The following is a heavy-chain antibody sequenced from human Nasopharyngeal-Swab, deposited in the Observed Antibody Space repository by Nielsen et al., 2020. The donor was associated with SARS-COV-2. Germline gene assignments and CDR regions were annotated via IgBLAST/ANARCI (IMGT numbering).Heavy chain of an antibody. D-gene: IGHD3-10*02. CDR3: ATSSVFGELLGYYYGMDV. Sequence: ASVMVSCKASGYTFTSYDISWVRQATGQGLEWMGWMNPNSGNTGYAQKFQGRVTMTEDTSTDTAYMELSSLRSEDTAVYYCATSSVFGELLGYYYGMDVWGQGTTVTVSS. J-gene: IGHJ6*02. CDR2: MNPNSGNT. CDR1: GYTFTSYD. V-gene: IGHV1-8*01.